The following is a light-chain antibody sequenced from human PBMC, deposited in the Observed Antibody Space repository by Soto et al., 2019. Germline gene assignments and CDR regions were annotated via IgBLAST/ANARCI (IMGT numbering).Light chain of an antibody. J-gene: IGLJ3*02. V-gene: IGLV1-47*01. CDR2: RND. Sequence: QSVLTQPPSASGTPGQRVTISCSGSSSNIGSNYVYWYQQLPGTAPKLLISRNDQRPSGVPDRFSASKSGTSASLAISGLRSEDEADYYCAAWDDSLSAWVFGGGTKLTVL. CDR1: SSNIGSNY. CDR3: AAWDDSLSAWV.